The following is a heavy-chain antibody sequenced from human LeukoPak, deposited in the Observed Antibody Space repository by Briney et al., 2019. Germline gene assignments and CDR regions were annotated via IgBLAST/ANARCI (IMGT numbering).Heavy chain of an antibody. CDR3: XXXXXXXXXXXLGAEYFQH. CDR2: IYYSGST. D-gene: IGHD3-16*01. Sequence: ASETLPLTCTVSGGSISSSSYYWGWIRQPPGKGLEWIGSIYYSGSTYYNPSLKSRVTISVDTSKNQFSLKLSSVTAADTAVYXXXXXXXXXXXXXLGAEYFQHWGQGTLVTVSS. V-gene: IGHV4-39*01. CDR1: GGSISSSSYY. J-gene: IGHJ1*01.